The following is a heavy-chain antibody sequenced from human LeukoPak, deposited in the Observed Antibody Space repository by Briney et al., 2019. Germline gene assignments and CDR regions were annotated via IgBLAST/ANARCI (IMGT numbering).Heavy chain of an antibody. CDR3: ARDEHGSGLARWFDP. V-gene: IGHV4-30-2*01. J-gene: IGHJ5*02. CDR2: IYHSGST. D-gene: IGHD3-10*01. Sequence: SQTLSLTCAVSGGSISSGGYSWSWIRQPPGKGLEWIGYIYHSGSTYYNPSLKSRITISVDRSKNQFSLKLSSVTAADTAVYYCARDEHGSGLARWFDPWGQGTLVTVSS. CDR1: GGSISSGGYS.